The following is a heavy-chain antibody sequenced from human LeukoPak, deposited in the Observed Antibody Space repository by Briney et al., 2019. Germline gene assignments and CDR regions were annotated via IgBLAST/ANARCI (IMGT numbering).Heavy chain of an antibody. V-gene: IGHV1-69*13. CDR3: AEIDDYGGNSQESDAFDI. Sequence: SVKVSCKASGGTFSSYAISWVRQAPGQGLEWMGGIIPIFGTANYAQKFQGRVTITADESTSAAYMELSSLRSEDTAVYYCAEIDDYGGNSQESDAFDIWGQGTMVTVSS. CDR2: IIPIFGTA. CDR1: GGTFSSYA. J-gene: IGHJ3*02. D-gene: IGHD4-23*01.